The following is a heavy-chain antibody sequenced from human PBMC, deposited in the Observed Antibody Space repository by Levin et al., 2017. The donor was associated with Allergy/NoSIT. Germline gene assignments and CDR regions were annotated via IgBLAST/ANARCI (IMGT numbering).Heavy chain of an antibody. CDR2: IGSSSSPI. V-gene: IGHV3-48*01. J-gene: IGHJ4*02. Sequence: PGGSLRLSCAASGFTFSTYSMQWVRLAPGKGLEGVSYIGSSSSPIYYADSVKGRFAISRDNAKNSLYLQMNSLTAEDTAVYYCTRSSSGYIDSWGQGTLVTVSS. CDR3: TRSSSGYIDS. CDR1: GFTFSTYS. D-gene: IGHD5-12*01.